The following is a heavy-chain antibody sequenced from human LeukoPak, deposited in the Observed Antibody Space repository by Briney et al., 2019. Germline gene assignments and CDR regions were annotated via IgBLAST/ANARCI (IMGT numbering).Heavy chain of an antibody. CDR3: ARGNYFHH. J-gene: IGHJ1*01. CDR1: GYNFRSYG. V-gene: IGHV1-18*01. Sequence: GASVKVSCKASGYNFRSYGISWVRQAPGQGLEWMGWISAYNGNTNYLQKFQGRVTMTTDTSTGTAYLELRSLRSDDTAVYYCARGNYFHHWGRSTLVTVSS. CDR2: ISAYNGNT.